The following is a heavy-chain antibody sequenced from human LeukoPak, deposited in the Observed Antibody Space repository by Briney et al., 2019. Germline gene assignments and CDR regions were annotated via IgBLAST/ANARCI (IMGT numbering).Heavy chain of an antibody. J-gene: IGHJ6*03. D-gene: IGHD6-13*01. V-gene: IGHV4-34*01. CDR1: GGSFSGYY. CDR2: INHSGST. CDR3: ARRAAAETYYYYYYMDV. Sequence: SSETLSLTCAVYGGSFSGYYWSWIRQPPGKGLEWIGEINHSGSTNYNPSLKSRVTISVDTSKNQFSLKLSSVTAADTAVYYCARRAAAETYYYYYYMDVWGKGTTVTISS.